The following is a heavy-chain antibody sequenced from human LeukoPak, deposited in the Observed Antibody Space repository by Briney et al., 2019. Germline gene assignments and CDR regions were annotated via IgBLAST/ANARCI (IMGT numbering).Heavy chain of an antibody. V-gene: IGHV3-73*01. CDR2: IKTKANSYAT. Sequence: GGALKLSCAASGFTSSGSPMHWVRQASGKGLEWVGRIKTKANSYATAYAAWVKGRLTISRDDSKNTAYLQMNSLKTEDTAVYYCTRLSNIHCSGGSCYFDYWGQGTLVTVST. D-gene: IGHD2-15*01. J-gene: IGHJ4*02. CDR1: GFTSSGSP. CDR3: TRLSNIHCSGGSCYFDY.